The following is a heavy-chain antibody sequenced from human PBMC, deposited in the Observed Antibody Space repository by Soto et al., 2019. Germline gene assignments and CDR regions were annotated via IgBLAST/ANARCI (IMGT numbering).Heavy chain of an antibody. CDR2: INHSGST. J-gene: IGHJ4*02. V-gene: IGHV4-34*01. Sequence: LSLTCAVYGGSFSGYYWSWIRQPPGKGLEWIGEINHSGSTNYNPPLKSRVTISVDTSKNQFSLKLSSVTAADTAVYYCARGFRYYGSGTLDYWGQGTLVTVSS. CDR1: GGSFSGYY. CDR3: ARGFRYYGSGTLDY. D-gene: IGHD3-10*01.